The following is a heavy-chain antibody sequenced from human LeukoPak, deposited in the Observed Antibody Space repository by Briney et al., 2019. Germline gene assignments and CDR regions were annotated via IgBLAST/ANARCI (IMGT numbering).Heavy chain of an antibody. CDR2: IYYSGST. D-gene: IGHD3-9*01. CDR3: ARFHQVLRYFDWPKYYFDY. Sequence: SETLSLTCTVSGGSISSGDYYWGWIRQPPGTGLEWIGYIYYSGSTYYNPSLKSRVTISVDTSKNQFSLKLSSVTAADTAVYYRARFHQVLRYFDWPKYYFDYWGQGTLVTVSS. J-gene: IGHJ4*02. V-gene: IGHV4-30-4*01. CDR1: GGSISSGDYY.